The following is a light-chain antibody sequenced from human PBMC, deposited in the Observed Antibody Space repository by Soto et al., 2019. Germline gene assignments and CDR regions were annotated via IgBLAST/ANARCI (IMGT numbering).Light chain of an antibody. V-gene: IGKV1-27*01. CDR3: QKYNSAPFT. J-gene: IGKJ3*01. Sequence: IQVTQSPSSRSASVGDRGTITCRASQGISNYLAWYQQQPGKVPKLLIYGASTLQSGVPSRFTGSGSWTDFTLTINGLQPEDVATYYCQKYNSAPFTFGPGTKVDIK. CDR1: QGISNY. CDR2: GAS.